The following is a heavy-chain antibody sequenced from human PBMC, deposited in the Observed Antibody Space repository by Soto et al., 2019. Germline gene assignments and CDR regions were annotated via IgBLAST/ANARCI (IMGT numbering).Heavy chain of an antibody. D-gene: IGHD6-19*01. V-gene: IGHV3-30-3*01. CDR2: ISYDGSNK. CDR1: GFTFSSYA. Sequence: QVQLVESWGGVVQPGRSLRLSCAASGFTFSSYAMHWVRQAPGKGLEWVAVISYDGSNKYYADSVKGRFTISRDNSKNTLYLQMNSLRAEDTAVYYCARDRGEQWLVGDYWGQGTLVTVSS. J-gene: IGHJ4*02. CDR3: ARDRGEQWLVGDY.